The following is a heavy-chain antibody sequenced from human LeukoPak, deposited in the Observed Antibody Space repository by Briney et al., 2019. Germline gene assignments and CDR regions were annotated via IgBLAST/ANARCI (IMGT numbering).Heavy chain of an antibody. CDR3: ARAIRGGWNYYSYYYYGMDV. V-gene: IGHV1-69*13. CDR1: GGTFSSYA. J-gene: IGHJ6*02. D-gene: IGHD1-7*01. Sequence: WASVTVSCKASGGTFSSYAISWVRQAPGQGLEWMGGIIPIFGTANYAQKFQGRVTITADESTSTAYMELSSLRSEDTAVYYCARAIRGGWNYYSYYYYGMDVWGQGTTVTVSS. CDR2: IIPIFGTA.